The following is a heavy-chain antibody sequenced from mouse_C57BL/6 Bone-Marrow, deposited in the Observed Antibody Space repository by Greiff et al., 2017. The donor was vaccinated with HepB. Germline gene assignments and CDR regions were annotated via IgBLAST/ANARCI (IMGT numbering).Heavy chain of an antibody. CDR2: IRSKSNNYAT. CDR3: VRQDYDYETWFAY. J-gene: IGHJ3*01. V-gene: IGHV10-1*01. D-gene: IGHD2-4*01. CDR1: GFSFNTYA. Sequence: EVKLVESGGGLVQPKGSLKLSCAASGFSFNTYAMNWVRQAPGKGLEWVARIRSKSNNYATYYADSVKDRFTISRDDSESMLYLQMNNLKTEDTAMYYYVRQDYDYETWFAYWGQGTLVTVSA.